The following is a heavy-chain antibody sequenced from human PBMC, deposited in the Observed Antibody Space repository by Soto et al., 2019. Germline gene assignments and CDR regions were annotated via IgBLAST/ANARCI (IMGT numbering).Heavy chain of an antibody. CDR1: GFTFSSYA. J-gene: IGHJ5*02. CDR2: INSGGDNT. Sequence: EVQLLESGGGLVQPGGSLRLSCTASGFTFSSYAMSWVRQAPGKGLEWVSGINSGGDNTYYADSVKGRFSISRDSSKNTVFLQTNSLRAEDTALYYCARAVPAWFDPSGQGALVTVSS. CDR3: ARAVPAWFDP. V-gene: IGHV3-23*01.